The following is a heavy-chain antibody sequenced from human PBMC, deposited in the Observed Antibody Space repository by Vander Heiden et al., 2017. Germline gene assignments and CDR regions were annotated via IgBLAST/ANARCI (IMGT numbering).Heavy chain of an antibody. Sequence: LEWVAVIWYDGSNKYYADSVKGRFTISRDNSKNTLYLKMNSMRAEETAVYYCARDGKGGRYYYYGMDVWGQGTTVTVSS. V-gene: IGHV3-33*01. CDR2: IWYDGSNK. D-gene: IGHD3-16*01. J-gene: IGHJ6*02. CDR3: ARDGKGGRYYYYGMDV.